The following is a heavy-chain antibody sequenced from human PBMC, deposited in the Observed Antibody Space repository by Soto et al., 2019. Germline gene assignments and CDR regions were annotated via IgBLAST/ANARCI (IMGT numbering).Heavy chain of an antibody. CDR2: MNPNSGNT. Sequence: ASVKVSCKASGYTFTSYDINWVRQATGQGLEWMGWMNPNSGNTGYAQKFQGRVTMTRNTSISTAYMELSSLRSEDTAVYYCARGRGSSWYSIPNYYYYGMDVWGQGTTVTVSS. V-gene: IGHV1-8*01. CDR1: GYTFTSYD. J-gene: IGHJ6*02. D-gene: IGHD6-13*01. CDR3: ARGRGSSWYSIPNYYYYGMDV.